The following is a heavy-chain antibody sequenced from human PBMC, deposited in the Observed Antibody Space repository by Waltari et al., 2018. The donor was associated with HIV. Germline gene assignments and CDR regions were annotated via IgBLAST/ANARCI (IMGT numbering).Heavy chain of an antibody. CDR3: ARDSRIYSYGFDI. CDR1: GFTFSSYN. D-gene: IGHD4-4*01. V-gene: IGHV3-48*02. Sequence: EVQLVESGGGLVQPGGSLRLSCAASGFTFSSYNMNWVRQAPGRGVEWISYISSGSGTMSFADSVKGRFTISRDNAKNSLYLQVNSLRDEDTAVYYCARDSRIYSYGFDIWGQGTTVTVSS. CDR2: ISSGSGTM. J-gene: IGHJ3*02.